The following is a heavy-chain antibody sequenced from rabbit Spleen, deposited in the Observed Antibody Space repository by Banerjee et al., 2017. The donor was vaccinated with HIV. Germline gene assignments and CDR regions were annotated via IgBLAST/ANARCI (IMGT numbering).Heavy chain of an antibody. D-gene: IGHD8-1*01. CDR2: VYLGSGSS. J-gene: IGHJ2*01. V-gene: IGHV1S40*01. CDR3: ARLHPGTSVYTGAFDP. CDR1: GFSFNNYNY. Sequence: QSLEESGGDLVKPGASLTLTCTASGFSFNNYNYMCWVRQAPGKGLEWIGCVYLGSGSSFYASWAKGRFTISKTSSTTVTMQVTSLTAADTATYFCARLHPGTSVYTGAFDPRGQGTLVTVS.